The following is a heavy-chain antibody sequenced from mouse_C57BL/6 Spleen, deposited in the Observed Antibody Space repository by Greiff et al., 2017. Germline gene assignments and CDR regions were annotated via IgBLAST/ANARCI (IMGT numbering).Heavy chain of an antibody. Sequence: VQLQQPGAELVRPGSSVKLSCKASGYTFTSYWMHWVKQRPIQGLEWIGNIDPSDSETHYNQKFKDKATLTVDKSSSTAYMQLSSLTSEDSAVYYCARSSYYYGSSYYYAMDYWGQGTSVTVSS. D-gene: IGHD1-1*01. CDR3: ARSSYYYGSSYYYAMDY. V-gene: IGHV1-52*01. CDR2: IDPSDSET. J-gene: IGHJ4*01. CDR1: GYTFTSYW.